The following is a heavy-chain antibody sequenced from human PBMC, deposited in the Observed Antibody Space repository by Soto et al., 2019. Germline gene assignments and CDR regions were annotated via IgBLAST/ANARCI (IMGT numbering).Heavy chain of an antibody. CDR1: GYTFSSYY. J-gene: IGHJ4*02. D-gene: IGHD6-19*01. CDR3: ARASVSGRRFDY. V-gene: IGHV1-46*03. Sequence: QVQLVQSGAEEKKPGASVKVSCKASGYTFSSYYMHWVRQAPGQGLEWMGIINPSGGSTTYAQKFQGRVTMTRDTSTSTVYMELSSLTTEDTAVYYCARASVSGRRFDYWGEGTLVTVSS. CDR2: INPSGGST.